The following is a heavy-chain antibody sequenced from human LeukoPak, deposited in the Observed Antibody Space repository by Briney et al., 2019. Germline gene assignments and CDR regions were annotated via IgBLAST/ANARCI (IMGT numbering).Heavy chain of an antibody. Sequence: SETLSLTCTVSGYSINSGYYWGWIRQPPGKGLEWIGSIYHSGSTYYNPSLKSRATISVDTSKNQFSLKLSSVTAADTAVYYCARVPSVPRGFDYWGQGTLVTVSS. CDR1: GYSINSGYY. V-gene: IGHV4-38-2*02. CDR3: ARVPSVPRGFDY. J-gene: IGHJ4*02. D-gene: IGHD1-1*01. CDR2: IYHSGST.